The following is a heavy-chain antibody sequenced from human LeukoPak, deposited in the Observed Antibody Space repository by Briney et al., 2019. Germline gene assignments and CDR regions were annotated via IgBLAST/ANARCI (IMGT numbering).Heavy chain of an antibody. CDR1: GGSFSGYY. J-gene: IGHJ4*02. CDR3: ARSTYGSGSYHPEYYFDY. D-gene: IGHD3-10*01. Sequence: SETLSLTCAVYGGSFSGYYWSWIRQPPGKGLEWIGYIYYSGSTNYNPSLKSRVTISVDTSKNQFSLKLSSVTAADTAVYYCARSTYGSGSYHPEYYFDYWGQGTLVTVSS. V-gene: IGHV4-59*01. CDR2: IYYSGST.